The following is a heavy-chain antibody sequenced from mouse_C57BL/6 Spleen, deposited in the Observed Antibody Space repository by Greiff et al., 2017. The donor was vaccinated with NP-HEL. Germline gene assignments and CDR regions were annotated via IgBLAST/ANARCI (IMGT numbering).Heavy chain of an antibody. CDR1: GFNIKDDY. CDR3: TTNYGSRGGY. Sequence: VQLKQSGAELVRPGASVKLSCTASGFNIKDDYMHWVKQRPEQGLEWIGWIDPENGDTEYASKFQGKATITADTSSNTAYLQLSSLTSEDTAVYYCTTNYGSRGGYWGQGTTLTVSS. J-gene: IGHJ2*01. D-gene: IGHD1-1*01. CDR2: IDPENGDT. V-gene: IGHV14-4*01.